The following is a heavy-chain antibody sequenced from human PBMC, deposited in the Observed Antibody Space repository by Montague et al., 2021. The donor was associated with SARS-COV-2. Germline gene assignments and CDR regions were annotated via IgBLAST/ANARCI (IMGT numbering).Heavy chain of an antibody. J-gene: IGHJ4*02. CDR2: IYYSGST. CDR1: GGSISSYY. CDR3: ARDLPPSRPRNPV. Sequence: SETLSLTCTVSGGSISSYYWSWIRQPPGKGLEWIGYIYYSGSTNYNPSLKSRVTISVDTSKNQFSLRLSSVTAADTAGYYCARDLPPSRPRNPVWGQGTLVTVSS. V-gene: IGHV4-59*01. D-gene: IGHD2/OR15-2a*01.